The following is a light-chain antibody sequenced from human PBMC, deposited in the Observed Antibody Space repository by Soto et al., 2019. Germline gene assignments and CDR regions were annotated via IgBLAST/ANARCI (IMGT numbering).Light chain of an antibody. V-gene: IGKV3-20*01. CDR2: GAS. CDR1: QSVSSTY. CDR3: QQYGSSPYN. Sequence: EIVLTQSPGTLSLSPGERATLSCRASQSVSSTYLAWYQHKSGQAPRLLIYGASSRATGIPDRFSGSGSGTDFTLTISRLEPEDFAVYYCQQYGSSPYNFGQGTKLEIK. J-gene: IGKJ2*01.